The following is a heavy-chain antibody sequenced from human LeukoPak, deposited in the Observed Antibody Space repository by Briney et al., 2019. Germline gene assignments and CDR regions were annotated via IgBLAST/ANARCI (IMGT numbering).Heavy chain of an antibody. J-gene: IGHJ6*03. Sequence: GGSLRLSCAASGFTFSSYWMHWVRQAPGKGLVWVSRINSDGSSTSYADSVKGRFTISRDNAKNTLYLQMKSLRAEDTAVYYCARALEAGYYYYYMDVWGKGTTVTVSS. CDR3: ARALEAGYYYYYMDV. CDR2: INSDGSST. D-gene: IGHD3-3*01. CDR1: GFTFSSYW. V-gene: IGHV3-74*01.